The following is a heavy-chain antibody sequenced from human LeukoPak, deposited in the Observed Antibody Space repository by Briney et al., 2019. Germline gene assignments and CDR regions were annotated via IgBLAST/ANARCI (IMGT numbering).Heavy chain of an antibody. Sequence: GGSLRLSCAASGFTFSSYGMHWVRQAPGKGLEWVAVISYDGSNKYYADSVKGRFTISRDNSKNTLYLQMNSLRAEDTAVYYCAKDLAVAGNGVSSYWGQGTLVTVSS. D-gene: IGHD6-19*01. CDR2: ISYDGSNK. CDR1: GFTFSSYG. CDR3: AKDLAVAGNGVSSY. J-gene: IGHJ4*02. V-gene: IGHV3-30*18.